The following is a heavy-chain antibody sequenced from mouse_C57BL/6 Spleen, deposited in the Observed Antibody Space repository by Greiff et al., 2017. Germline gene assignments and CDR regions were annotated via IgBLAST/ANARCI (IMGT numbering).Heavy chain of an antibody. CDR2: IDPSDSYT. J-gene: IGHJ3*01. CDR3: AKGSTVVAKGFAY. D-gene: IGHD1-1*01. V-gene: IGHV1-59*01. Sequence: QVQLQQPGAELVRPGTSVKLSCKASGYTFTSYWMHWVKQRPGQGLEWIGVIDPSDSYTNYNQKFKGKATLTVDPSSSPAYMQLSSLTSEDSAVYYWAKGSTVVAKGFAYWGQGTLVTVSA. CDR1: GYTFTSYW.